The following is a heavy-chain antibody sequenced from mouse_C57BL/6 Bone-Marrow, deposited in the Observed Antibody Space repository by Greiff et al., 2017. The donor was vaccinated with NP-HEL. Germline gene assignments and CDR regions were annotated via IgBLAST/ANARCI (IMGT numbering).Heavy chain of an antibody. CDR1: GYTFTSYW. Sequence: QVQLQQPGAELVKPGASVKMSCKASGYTFTSYWITWVKQRPGQGLEWIGDIYPGSGSTNYNEKFKSKAKLTVDTPSSTAYMQLSSLTSEDSAVYYCARIPPYYPERYYFDYWGQGTTLTVSS. V-gene: IGHV1-55*01. J-gene: IGHJ2*01. D-gene: IGHD1-1*01. CDR3: ARIPPYYPERYYFDY. CDR2: IYPGSGST.